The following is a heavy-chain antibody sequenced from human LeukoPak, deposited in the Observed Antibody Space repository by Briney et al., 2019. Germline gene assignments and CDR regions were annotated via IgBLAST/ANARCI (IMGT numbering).Heavy chain of an antibody. J-gene: IGHJ4*02. Sequence: PGGSLRLSCAASGFTLDDYGMSWVRHAPGKGLEWVSDISWNGGSTGYADSVKGRFTISRDNDENSLYLQMNSLSAGDTALYYCARSGVGYCTNGVCFVDYWGQGTLVTVSS. CDR1: GFTLDDYG. CDR2: ISWNGGST. V-gene: IGHV3-20*04. CDR3: ARSGVGYCTNGVCFVDY. D-gene: IGHD2-8*01.